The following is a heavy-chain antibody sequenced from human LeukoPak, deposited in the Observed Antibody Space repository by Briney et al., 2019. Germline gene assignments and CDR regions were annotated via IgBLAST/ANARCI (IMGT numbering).Heavy chain of an antibody. CDR3: ARASAWIQLGLDY. CDR2: ISYDGSSK. J-gene: IGHJ4*02. CDR1: GFTFSTYA. D-gene: IGHD5-18*01. V-gene: IGHV3-30*04. Sequence: TGRSLRLSCAASGFTFSTYAMHWVRQAPGKGLEWVAVISYDGSSKYYADSVKGRFTISRDNAKNSLYLQMNSLRAEDTAVYYCARASAWIQLGLDYWGQGTLVTVSS.